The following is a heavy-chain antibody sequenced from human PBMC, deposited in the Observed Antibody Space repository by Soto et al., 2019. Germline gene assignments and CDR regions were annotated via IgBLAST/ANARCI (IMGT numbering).Heavy chain of an antibody. CDR2: ISAYNGNT. Sequence: ASVKVSCKASGYTFTSYGISWLRQAPGQGLEWMGWISAYNGNTNYAQKLQGRVTMTTDTSTSTAYMELRSLRSDDTAVYYCAREGYCSSTSCYIAIYYYGMDVWGQGTTVTVSS. CDR3: AREGYCSSTSCYIAIYYYGMDV. J-gene: IGHJ6*02. V-gene: IGHV1-18*04. CDR1: GYTFTSYG. D-gene: IGHD2-2*02.